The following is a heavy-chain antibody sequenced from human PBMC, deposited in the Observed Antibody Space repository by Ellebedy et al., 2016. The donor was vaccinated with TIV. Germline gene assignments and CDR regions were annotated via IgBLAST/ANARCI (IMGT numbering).Heavy chain of an antibody. D-gene: IGHD6-19*01. CDR3: ARDQQWLVSDY. J-gene: IGHJ4*02. CDR1: GFTFSNYV. CDR2: ISYDGSNK. Sequence: GESLKISCAASGFTFSNYVMHWVRQAPGKGLEWVAVISYDGSNKYYADSVKGRSTISRDNSNNTLYLQMNSLRAEDAAVYYCARDQQWLVSDYWGQGTLVTVSS. V-gene: IGHV3-30-3*01.